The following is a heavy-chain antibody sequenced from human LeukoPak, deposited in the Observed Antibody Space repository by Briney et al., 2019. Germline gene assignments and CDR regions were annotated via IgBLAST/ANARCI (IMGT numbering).Heavy chain of an antibody. V-gene: IGHV3-30-3*01. Sequence: GGSLRLSCAASGFTFSSYAMHWVRQAPGKGLEWVAVISYDGSNKYYADSVKGRFTISRDNSKNTLYLQMNSLRAEDTAVYYCARDFDSSGYYYGAPRLDYWGQGTLVTVSS. D-gene: IGHD3-22*01. CDR2: ISYDGSNK. CDR3: ARDFDSSGYYYGAPRLDY. CDR1: GFTFSSYA. J-gene: IGHJ4*02.